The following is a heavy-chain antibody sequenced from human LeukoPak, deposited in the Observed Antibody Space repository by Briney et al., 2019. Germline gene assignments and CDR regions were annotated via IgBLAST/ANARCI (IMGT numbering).Heavy chain of an antibody. D-gene: IGHD2-2*01. J-gene: IGHJ4*02. V-gene: IGHV4-30-4*01. Sequence: SETLSLTCTVSGGSISSGDYYWSWIRQPPGKGLEWIGYIYYSGSTYYNPSLKSRVTISVDTSKNQFSLKLSSVTAADTAVYYCARHISRTNYFDYWGQGTLVTVSS. CDR3: ARHISRTNYFDY. CDR1: GGSISSGDYY. CDR2: IYYSGST.